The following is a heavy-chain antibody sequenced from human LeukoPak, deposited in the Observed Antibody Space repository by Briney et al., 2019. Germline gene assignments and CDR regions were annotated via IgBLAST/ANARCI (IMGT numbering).Heavy chain of an antibody. J-gene: IGHJ6*02. CDR1: GYSFTSYW. Sequence: GESLKISCKGSGYSFTSYWIGWVRQMPGKGLEWMGIIYPGDSDTRYSPSFQGQVTISADKSISTAYLQWSSLKASDTAMYYCARLVPNYDFWSGYGLSDYYYYGMDVWGQGTTVTVSS. CDR3: ARLVPNYDFWSGYGLSDYYYYGMDV. CDR2: IYPGDSDT. V-gene: IGHV5-51*01. D-gene: IGHD3-3*01.